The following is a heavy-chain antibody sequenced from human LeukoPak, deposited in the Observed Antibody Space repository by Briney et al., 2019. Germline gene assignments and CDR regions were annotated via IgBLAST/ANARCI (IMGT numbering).Heavy chain of an antibody. CDR1: GFTFSNYW. V-gene: IGHV3-20*04. D-gene: IGHD3-10*01. CDR2: INWNGGST. Sequence: GGSLRLSCAASGFTFSNYWMSWVRQAPGKGLEWVSGINWNGGSTGYADSVKGRFTISRDNAKNSLYLQMNSLRAEDTALYYCARVTMVRGVNFYYYYYYMDVWGKGTTVTVSS. CDR3: ARVTMVRGVNFYYYYYYMDV. J-gene: IGHJ6*03.